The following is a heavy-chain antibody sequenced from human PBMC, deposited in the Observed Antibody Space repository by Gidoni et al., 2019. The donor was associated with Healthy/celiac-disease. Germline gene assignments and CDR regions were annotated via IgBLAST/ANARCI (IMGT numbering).Heavy chain of an antibody. V-gene: IGHV3-15*01. Sequence: FPFSNAWMSWVRQAPGKGLEWVGRIKSKTDGGTTDYAAPVKGRFTISRDDSKNTLYLQMNSLKTEDTAVYYCTTEWVRGVPYGMDVWGQGTTVTVSS. CDR1: FPFSNAW. CDR3: TTEWVRGVPYGMDV. J-gene: IGHJ6*02. CDR2: IKSKTDGGTT. D-gene: IGHD3-10*01.